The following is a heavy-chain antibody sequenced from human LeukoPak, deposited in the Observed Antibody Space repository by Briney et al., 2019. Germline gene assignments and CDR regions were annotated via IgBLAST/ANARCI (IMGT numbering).Heavy chain of an antibody. CDR3: ARVLAGFDP. CDR1: GGSFSGYY. J-gene: IGHJ5*02. CDR2: INHSGST. Sequence: SETLSLTCAVYGGSFSGYYWSWIRQPPGKGLEWIGEINHSGSTNYNPSLKSRVTISIDTSKNQFSLKLSSVTAADTAVYYCARVLAGFDPWGQGTLVTVSS. V-gene: IGHV4-34*01. D-gene: IGHD2-15*01.